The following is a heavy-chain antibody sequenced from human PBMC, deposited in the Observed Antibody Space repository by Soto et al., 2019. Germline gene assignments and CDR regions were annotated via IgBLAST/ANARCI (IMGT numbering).Heavy chain of an antibody. V-gene: IGHV4-30-2*01. D-gene: IGHD3-10*01. CDR1: GGSISSGGYS. Sequence: QLQLQESGSGLVKPSQTLSLTCAVSGGSISSGGYSWSWIRQPPGKGLEWIGYIYHSGSTYYNPSLKRRVTISVDRSKNQFSLKLSSVTAADTAVYYCARRITMVRGAYDAFDIWGQGTMVTVSS. CDR2: IYHSGST. CDR3: ARRITMVRGAYDAFDI. J-gene: IGHJ3*02.